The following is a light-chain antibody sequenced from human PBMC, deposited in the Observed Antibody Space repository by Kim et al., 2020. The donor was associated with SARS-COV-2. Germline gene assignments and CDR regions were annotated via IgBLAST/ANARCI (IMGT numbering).Light chain of an antibody. CDR1: SSDVGNYNA. V-gene: IGLV2-14*03. CDR3: SSHATSRTYV. J-gene: IGLJ1*01. CDR2: DVR. Sequence: QSALTQPASVSGSPGQSITIPCTGTSSDVGNYNAVPWYQLHPGKTPKLIIYDVRERASGVSNRFSGAQSGNTASLTISGRRAEEEADYYCSSHATSRTYVWGSGTRSPS.